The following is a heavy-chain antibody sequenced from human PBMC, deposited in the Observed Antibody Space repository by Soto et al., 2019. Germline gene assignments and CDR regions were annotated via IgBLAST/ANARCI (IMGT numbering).Heavy chain of an antibody. CDR2: IDWDDDK. V-gene: IGHV2-70*11. D-gene: IGHD2-2*01. CDR3: ARSPRVVPAAHFDY. CDR1: GFSLSTSGMC. J-gene: IGHJ4*02. Sequence: SGPTLVNPTQTLTLTCTFSGFSLSTSGMCVSWIRQPPGKALEWLARIDWDDDKYYSTSLKTRLTISKDTSKNQVVLTMTNMDPVDTATYYCARSPRVVPAAHFDYWGQGTLVTVSS.